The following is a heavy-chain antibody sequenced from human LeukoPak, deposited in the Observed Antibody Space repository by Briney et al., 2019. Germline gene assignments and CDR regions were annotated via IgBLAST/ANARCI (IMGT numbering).Heavy chain of an antibody. V-gene: IGHV3-48*03. Sequence: GGSLRLSCAASGFTFSNYEINWVRQAPGKGVEWVSYISSSGSTIYYADSVKGRFTISRDNAKNSLYLQMNSLRAEDTAVYYCASSVHSSSWNLNYWGQGTLVTVSS. CDR2: ISSSGSTI. CDR3: ASSVHSSSWNLNY. CDR1: GFTFSNYE. D-gene: IGHD6-13*01. J-gene: IGHJ4*02.